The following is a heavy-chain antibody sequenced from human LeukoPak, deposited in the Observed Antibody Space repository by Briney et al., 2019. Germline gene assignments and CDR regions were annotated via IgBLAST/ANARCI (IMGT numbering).Heavy chain of an antibody. Sequence: VASVKVSCKASGYTFTGYYMHWVRQAPGQGLEWMGWINPNSGGTNYAQKFQGRVTMTRDTSISTAYMELSRLRSDDTAVYYCARGAKYSDDSSGYLDAFDIWGQGTMVTVSS. CDR2: INPNSGGT. D-gene: IGHD3-22*01. V-gene: IGHV1-2*02. CDR3: ARGAKYSDDSSGYLDAFDI. J-gene: IGHJ3*02. CDR1: GYTFTGYY.